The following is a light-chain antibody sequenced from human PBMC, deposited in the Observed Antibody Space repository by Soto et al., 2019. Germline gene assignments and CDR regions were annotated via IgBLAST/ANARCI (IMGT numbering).Light chain of an antibody. CDR3: QQYNNWPPMYT. V-gene: IGKV3-15*01. Sequence: EVVMTQSPATLSVSPGERATLSCRASQSVSTNLAWYQQKGGQPPRLLIYGASTRATDIPARFSGRGSGTEFTLTISSLQSEDFAVYYCQQYNNWPPMYTFGQGTQLEIK. CDR2: GAS. CDR1: QSVSTN. J-gene: IGKJ2*01.